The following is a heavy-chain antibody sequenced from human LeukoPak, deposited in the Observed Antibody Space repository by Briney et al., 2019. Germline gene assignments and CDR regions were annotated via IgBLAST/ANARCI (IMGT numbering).Heavy chain of an antibody. Sequence: SETLSLTCAVYGGSFSGYYWSWIRQPPGKGLEWIGEINHSGSTNYNPSLKSRVTISVDTCKKQFSLKLSSVTAADTAVYYCAVNYYDSSGYRFWGQGTLVTVSS. V-gene: IGHV4-34*01. D-gene: IGHD3-22*01. CDR2: INHSGST. J-gene: IGHJ4*02. CDR1: GGSFSGYY. CDR3: AVNYYDSSGYRF.